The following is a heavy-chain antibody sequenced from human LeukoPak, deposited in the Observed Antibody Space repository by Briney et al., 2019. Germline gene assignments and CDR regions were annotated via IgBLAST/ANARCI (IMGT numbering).Heavy chain of an antibody. CDR3: ARACGRRIAGKGDYYYYMDV. CDR1: GGTFSSYT. CDR2: IIPILGIA. J-gene: IGHJ6*03. V-gene: IGHV1-69*02. Sequence: ASVKVSCKASGGTFSSYTISSLRQAPGQGLEWMGRIIPILGIANYAQKFQGRATITADKSTSTAYMELSSLRSEDTAVYYCARACGRRIAGKGDYYYYMDVWGKGTTVTVSS. D-gene: IGHD6-13*01.